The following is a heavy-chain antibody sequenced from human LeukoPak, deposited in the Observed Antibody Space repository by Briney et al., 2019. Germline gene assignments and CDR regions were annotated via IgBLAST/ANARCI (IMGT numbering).Heavy chain of an antibody. CDR3: ARVDGSGSYYKRFWFDP. V-gene: IGHV4-4*07. CDR2: IYTSGST. D-gene: IGHD3-10*01. J-gene: IGHJ5*02. CDR1: GGSISSYY. Sequence: KPSETLSLTCTVSGGSISSYYWSWIRQPAGKGLEWIGRIYTSGSTNYNSSLKSRVTMSVDTPKNQFSLKLSSVTAADTAVYYCARVDGSGSYYKRFWFDPWGQGTLVTVSS.